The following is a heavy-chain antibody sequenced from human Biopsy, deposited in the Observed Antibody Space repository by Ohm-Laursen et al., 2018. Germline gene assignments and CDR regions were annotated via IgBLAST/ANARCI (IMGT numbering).Heavy chain of an antibody. Sequence: GTLSLTCILSGDFISRSYWSWIRQSPGKGLEWVGHIFDRGTTNYNPSLKSRVTMSVDTTEKQFSLRITSVNAAETAVYYCAHGSGSYYKWDFWGRGTLVTVSS. CDR3: AHGSGSYYKWDF. J-gene: IGHJ4*01. CDR2: IFDRGTT. V-gene: IGHV4-59*08. D-gene: IGHD3-10*01. CDR1: GDFISRSY.